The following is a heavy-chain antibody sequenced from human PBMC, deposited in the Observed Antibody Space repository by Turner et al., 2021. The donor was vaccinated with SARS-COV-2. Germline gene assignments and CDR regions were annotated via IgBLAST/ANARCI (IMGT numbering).Heavy chain of an antibody. CDR2: IYSGGRT. CDR1: GFTVSSNY. CDR3: ARDLMEVGGMDV. J-gene: IGHJ6*02. Sequence: EVQLVESGGGLIQPGGSLRLSCAASGFTVSSNYMTWVRQAPGKGLEWVSVIYSGGRTYYADSVKGRFTISRDNSKNTLYLQMNSLRAEDTAVYYCARDLMEVGGMDVWGQGTTVTVSS. V-gene: IGHV3-53*01. D-gene: IGHD3-3*01.